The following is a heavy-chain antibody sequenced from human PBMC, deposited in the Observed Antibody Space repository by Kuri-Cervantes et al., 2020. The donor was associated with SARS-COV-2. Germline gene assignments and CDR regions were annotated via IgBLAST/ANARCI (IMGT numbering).Heavy chain of an antibody. J-gene: IGHJ4*02. D-gene: IGHD6-19*01. CDR2: IYYSGST. V-gene: IGHV4-39*07. Sequence: SETLSLTCTVSGGSISSSSYYWGWIRQPPGKGLEWIGSIYYSGSTYYNPSLKSRVTISVDTSKNQFSLKLSSVTAADTAVYYCARRPRTVAEFDYWGQGTLVTVSS. CDR1: GGSISSSSYY. CDR3: ARRPRTVAEFDY.